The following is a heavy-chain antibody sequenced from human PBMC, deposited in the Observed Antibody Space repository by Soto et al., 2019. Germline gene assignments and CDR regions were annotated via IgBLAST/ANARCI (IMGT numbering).Heavy chain of an antibody. Sequence: QVQLVESGGGVVQPGRSLRLSCAASGFTVSSYAMHWVRQAPGKGLEWVAVISYDGSNKYYADSVKGRFTISRDNSKNTLYLLMNSLRAEDTAVYYCARDREGGWLVISQYFDYWGQGTLVTVSS. D-gene: IGHD6-19*01. V-gene: IGHV3-30-3*01. J-gene: IGHJ4*02. CDR2: ISYDGSNK. CDR3: ARDREGGWLVISQYFDY. CDR1: GFTVSSYA.